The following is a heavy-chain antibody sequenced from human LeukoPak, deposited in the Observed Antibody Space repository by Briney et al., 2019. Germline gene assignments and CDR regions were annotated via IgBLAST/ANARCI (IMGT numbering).Heavy chain of an antibody. CDR3: ARQLYSGNSFTFDY. V-gene: IGHV5-51*01. CDR2: IYPGDSDT. D-gene: IGHD1-26*01. Sequence: GGSLKISCKSSGYSFTSDWIGWVRQKPGKGLEGMGIIYPGDSDTRYSPSFEAQVTISADNSINTAYLQWSSLKASDTAMYYCARQLYSGNSFTFDYWGQGTLVTVSS. CDR1: GYSFTSDW. J-gene: IGHJ4*02.